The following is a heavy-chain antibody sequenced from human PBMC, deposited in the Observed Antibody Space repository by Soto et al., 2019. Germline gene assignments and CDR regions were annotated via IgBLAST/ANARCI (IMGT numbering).Heavy chain of an antibody. CDR2: IPYDGSNK. J-gene: IGHJ6*02. CDR3: ANAVAADYYYYGMDV. D-gene: IGHD6-19*01. CDR1: GFTFSSYA. Sequence: PGGSLRLSCAASGFTFSSYAMHWVRQAPGKGLEWVAVIPYDGSNKYYADSVKGRFTISRDNSKNTLYLQMNSLRAEDTAVYYCANAVAADYYYYGMDVWGQGTTVTVSS. V-gene: IGHV3-30-3*01.